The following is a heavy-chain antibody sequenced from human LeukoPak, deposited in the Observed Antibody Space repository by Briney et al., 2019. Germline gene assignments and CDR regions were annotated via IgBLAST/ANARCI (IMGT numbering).Heavy chain of an antibody. D-gene: IGHD1-26*01. CDR3: AKDQWREWELIDY. CDR1: GFTFSSYA. CDR2: ISGSGGST. Sequence: GGSLRPSCAASGFTFSSYAMSWVRQAPGKGLEWVSAISGSGGSTYYADSVKGRFTISRDNSKNTLYLQMNSLRAEDTAVYYCAKDQWREWELIDYWGQGTLVTVSS. J-gene: IGHJ4*02. V-gene: IGHV3-23*01.